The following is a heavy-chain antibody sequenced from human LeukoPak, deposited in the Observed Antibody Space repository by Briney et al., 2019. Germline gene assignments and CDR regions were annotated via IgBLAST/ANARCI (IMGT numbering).Heavy chain of an antibody. V-gene: IGHV3-30-3*01. CDR3: ARETVVPAFDI. J-gene: IGHJ3*02. CDR2: ISYDGSNK. CDR1: GFTFSSYA. Sequence: GGSLRLSCAASGFTFSSYAMHWVRQAPGKGLEWVAVISYDGSNKYYADSVKGRFTISRDNSKDTLYLQMNSLRAEDTAVYYCARETVVPAFDIWGQGTMVTVSS. D-gene: IGHD4-23*01.